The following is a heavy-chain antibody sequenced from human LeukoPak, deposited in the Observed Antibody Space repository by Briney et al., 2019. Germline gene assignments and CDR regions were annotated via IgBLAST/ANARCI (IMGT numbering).Heavy chain of an antibody. D-gene: IGHD1-1*01. Sequence: PGGFLGLSCAASGFTFSSYCMSWVRQAPGKGLGLVSGISDSGGSIYYAQSVKGRFTISRDNSKNTLYLQMNSLRAEDTAVYYCARQLEYNWFDPWGQGTLVTVSS. CDR2: ISDSGGSI. J-gene: IGHJ5*02. CDR3: ARQLEYNWFDP. V-gene: IGHV3-23*01. CDR1: GFTFSSYC.